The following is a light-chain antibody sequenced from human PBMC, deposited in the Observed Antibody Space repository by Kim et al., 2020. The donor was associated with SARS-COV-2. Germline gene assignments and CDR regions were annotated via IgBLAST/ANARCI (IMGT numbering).Light chain of an antibody. J-gene: IGLJ2*01. Sequence: QSALTQPASVSGSPGQSITISCTGSSSDIGGSNYVSWYQQHPGKAPKLLIYSVNMRPSGVSHRFSGSKSGNTASLTISGLQTEDEAHYYCSSFTTSSTFLIFGGGTQLTVL. CDR3: SSFTTSSTFLI. CDR2: SVN. V-gene: IGLV2-14*03. CDR1: SSDIGGSNY.